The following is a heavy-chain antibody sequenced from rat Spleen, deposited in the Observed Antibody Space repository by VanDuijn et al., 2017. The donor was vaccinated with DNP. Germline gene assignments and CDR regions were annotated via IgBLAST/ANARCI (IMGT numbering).Heavy chain of an antibody. Sequence: EVQLVESGGGLVQSGRSLKLSCAASGFTFSNYGMAWVRQAPTKGLEWVAYIGSDGYAPHYGDSVKGRFTISRDNAKSTLYLQMNSLRSEDMATYYCVRWNSGHFDYWGQGVMVTVSS. V-gene: IGHV5-22*01. J-gene: IGHJ2*01. CDR3: VRWNSGHFDY. CDR1: GFTFSNYG. CDR2: IGSDGYAP. D-gene: IGHD4-3*01.